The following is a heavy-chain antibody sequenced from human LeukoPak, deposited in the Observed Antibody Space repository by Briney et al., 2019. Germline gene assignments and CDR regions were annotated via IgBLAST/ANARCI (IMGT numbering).Heavy chain of an antibody. V-gene: IGHV3-20*04. CDR3: AREGRSSSSWGGYYYYYMDV. Sequence: GSLRLSCAASGFIFDDYGMSWVRQAPGEGLEWVSGINWNGDSTSYADSVKGRFTISRDNAKNSLYLQMNSLRAEDTALYYCAREGRSSSSWGGYYYYYMDVWGEGTTVTVSS. J-gene: IGHJ6*03. CDR1: GFIFDDYG. D-gene: IGHD6-6*01. CDR2: INWNGDST.